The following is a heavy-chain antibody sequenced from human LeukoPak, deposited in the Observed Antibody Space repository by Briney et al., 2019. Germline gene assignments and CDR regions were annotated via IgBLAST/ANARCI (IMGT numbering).Heavy chain of an antibody. V-gene: IGHV3-53*01. Sequence: PGGSLRLSCAASGFTFSSYSMNWVRQAPGKGLEWVSVIYSGGSTYYADSVKGRFTISRDNSKNTLYLQMNSLRAEDTAVYYCAARKYYFDYWGQGTLVTVSS. CDR2: IYSGGST. J-gene: IGHJ4*02. CDR1: GFTFSSYS. CDR3: AARKYYFDY.